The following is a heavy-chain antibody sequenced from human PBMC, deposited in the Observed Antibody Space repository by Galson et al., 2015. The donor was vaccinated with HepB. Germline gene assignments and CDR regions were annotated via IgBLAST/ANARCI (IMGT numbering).Heavy chain of an antibody. CDR3: ARVSSFWSGSGSYAFDI. CDR2: IYSGGST. V-gene: IGHV3-53*04. Sequence: SLRLSCAASGFTVSSNYMSWVRQAPGKGLEWVSVIYSGGSTYYADSVQGRFTISRHNSKNTLYLQMNSLSAEDTAVYYCARVSSFWSGSGSYAFDIWGQGTMVTVSS. D-gene: IGHD3-10*01. J-gene: IGHJ3*02. CDR1: GFTVSSNY.